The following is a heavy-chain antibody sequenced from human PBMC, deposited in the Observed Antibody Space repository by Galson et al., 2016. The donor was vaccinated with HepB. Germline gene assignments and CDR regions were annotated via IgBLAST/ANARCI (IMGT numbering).Heavy chain of an antibody. Sequence: SLRLSCAASGFTFSSYAMSWVRQAPGKGLEWVSAIIGSGDSTYYADSGKGRLTISRDNSKNTLHLQMDSLRADDTAVYYCAKGLAYYAGWGQGTLVTVSS. CDR2: IIGSGDST. CDR1: GFTFSSYA. J-gene: IGHJ4*02. D-gene: IGHD3-10*01. CDR3: AKGLAYYAG. V-gene: IGHV3-23*01.